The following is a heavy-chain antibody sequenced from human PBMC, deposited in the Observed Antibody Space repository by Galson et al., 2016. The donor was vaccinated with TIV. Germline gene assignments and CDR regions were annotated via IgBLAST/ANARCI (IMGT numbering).Heavy chain of an antibody. CDR2: TYYRSKWYN. V-gene: IGHV6-1*01. J-gene: IGHJ6*02. Sequence: CAISGDSVSSNSAWNWIRQPPSRGLEWLGRTYYRSKWYNDYALSVKSRITINPDISKNQFSLQLNSMTPEDTAVYYCARDRTLPGYYYNGMDVWGQGTTVTVSS. D-gene: IGHD1/OR15-1a*01. CDR3: ARDRTLPGYYYNGMDV. CDR1: GDSVSSNSA.